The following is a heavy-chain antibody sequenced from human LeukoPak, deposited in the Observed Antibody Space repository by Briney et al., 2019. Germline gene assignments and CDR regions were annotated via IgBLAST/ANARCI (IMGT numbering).Heavy chain of an antibody. D-gene: IGHD2-15*01. CDR2: IYTSGTT. CDR1: GGSISSYY. V-gene: IGHV4-4*07. J-gene: IGHJ4*02. CDR3: AREDPLVAARGLDY. Sequence: SETLSLTCTVSGGSISSYYWSWIRQPAGKGLEWIGRIYTSGTTNYNTTLKSRLTMSIDTSKNQFSLRLSSVTAADTAVYYCAREDPLVAARGLDYWGQGTLVTVSS.